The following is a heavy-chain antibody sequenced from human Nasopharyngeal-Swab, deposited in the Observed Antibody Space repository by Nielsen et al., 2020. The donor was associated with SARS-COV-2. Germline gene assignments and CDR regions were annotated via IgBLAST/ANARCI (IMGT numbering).Heavy chain of an antibody. D-gene: IGHD3-9*01. CDR3: ARVGVYYDILTGNRNAFDI. CDR2: IYYSGST. V-gene: IGHV4-59*01. CDR1: GGSISSYY. J-gene: IGHJ3*02. Sequence: SETLSLTCTVSGGSISSYYWSWIRQPPGKGLELIGYIYYSGSTNYNPSLKSRVTISVDTSKNQFSLKLSSVTAADTAVYYCARVGVYYDILTGNRNAFDIWGQGTMVTVSS.